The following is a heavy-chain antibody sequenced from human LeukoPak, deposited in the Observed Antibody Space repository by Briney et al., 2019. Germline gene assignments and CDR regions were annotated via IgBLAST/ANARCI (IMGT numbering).Heavy chain of an antibody. CDR1: GGSISSGDYY. J-gene: IGHJ5*02. CDR2: IYYSGST. V-gene: IGHV4-30-4*01. D-gene: IGHD2-15*01. Sequence: SETLSLTCTVSGGSISSGDYYWSWIRQPSGKGLEWIGYIYYSGSTYYNPSLKSRVTISVDTSKNQFSLKLSSVTAADTAVYYCARVVVVVAARNWFDPWGQGTLVTVSS. CDR3: ARVVVVVAARNWFDP.